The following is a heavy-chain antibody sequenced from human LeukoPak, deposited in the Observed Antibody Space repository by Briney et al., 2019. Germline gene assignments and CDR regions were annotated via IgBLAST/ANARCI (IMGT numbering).Heavy chain of an antibody. V-gene: IGHV4-34*01. D-gene: IGHD2-8*01. J-gene: IGHJ4*02. CDR3: ARGCTNGVCSPPFDY. CDR1: GGSSSGYY. Sequence: SETLSLTCAVYGGSSSGYYWSWIRQPPGKGLEWIGEINHSGSTNYNPSLKSRVTISVDTSKNQFSLKLSSVTAADTAVYYCARGCTNGVCSPPFDYWGQGTLVTVSS. CDR2: INHSGST.